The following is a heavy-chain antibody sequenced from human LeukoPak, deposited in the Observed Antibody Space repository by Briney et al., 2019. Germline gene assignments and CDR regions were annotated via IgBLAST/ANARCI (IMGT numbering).Heavy chain of an antibody. CDR1: GFTFSSYS. V-gene: IGHV3-48*01. D-gene: IGHD3-22*01. CDR2: ISSSSSTI. Sequence: GGSLRLSRAASGFTFSSYSMNWVRQAPGKGLEWVSYISSSSSTIYYADSVKGRFAISRDNAKNSLYLQMNSLRAEDTAVYYCARDQYYYDSSGYYYAGFDYWGQGTLVTVSS. J-gene: IGHJ4*02. CDR3: ARDQYYYDSSGYYYAGFDY.